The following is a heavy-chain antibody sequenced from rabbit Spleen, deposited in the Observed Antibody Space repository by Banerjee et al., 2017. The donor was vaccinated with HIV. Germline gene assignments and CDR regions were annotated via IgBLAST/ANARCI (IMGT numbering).Heavy chain of an antibody. Sequence: QSLEESGGDLVKPGASLTLTCIASGVSFSGNSYMCWVRQAPGKGLEWIACIDTGSSGFTYFASWAKGRFIISKTSSTTVTLQMTSLTAADTATYFCVREVAAKFNLWGPGTLVTVS. CDR2: IDTGSSGFT. CDR1: GVSFSGNSY. V-gene: IGHV1S40*01. D-gene: IGHD4-1*01. J-gene: IGHJ4*01. CDR3: VREVAAKFNL.